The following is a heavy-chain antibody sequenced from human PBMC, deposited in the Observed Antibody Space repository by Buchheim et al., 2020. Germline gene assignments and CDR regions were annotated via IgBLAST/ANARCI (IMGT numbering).Heavy chain of an antibody. J-gene: IGHJ4*02. V-gene: IGHV3-30*18. CDR3: TKEPLVNTGYYYPH. CDR1: GFIFSNFG. CDR2: ISYDGSVD. Sequence: QVQLVESGGGVVQPGRSLRLSCAASGFIFSNFGMHWVRRAPGKGLEWVAVISYDGSVDYYAASVKGRFTISRDNSKNTMWLQMNSLRPEDTAVYYCTKEPLVNTGYYYPHWGQGTL. D-gene: IGHD2/OR15-2a*01.